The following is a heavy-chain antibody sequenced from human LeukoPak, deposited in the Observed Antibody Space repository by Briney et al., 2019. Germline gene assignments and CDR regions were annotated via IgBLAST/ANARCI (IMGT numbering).Heavy chain of an antibody. CDR2: INHSGST. V-gene: IGHV4-34*01. CDR1: GGSFSGYY. D-gene: IGHD1-26*01. Sequence: SETLSLTCAVYGGSFSGYYWSWIRQPPGKGLEWIGEINHSGSTNYNPSLKSRVTISVDTSKNQFSLKLSSVTAADTAVYYCARRGGGSKYYFDCWGQGTLVTVSS. J-gene: IGHJ4*02. CDR3: ARRGGGSKYYFDC.